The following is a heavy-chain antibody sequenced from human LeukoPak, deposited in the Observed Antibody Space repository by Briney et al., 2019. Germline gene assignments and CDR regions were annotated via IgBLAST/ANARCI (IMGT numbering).Heavy chain of an antibody. J-gene: IGHJ4*02. D-gene: IGHD3-22*01. CDR3: ARRAEGVIFDY. Sequence: ASVKVSCKASGGTFSSYAISWVRQAPGQGLEWMGGIIPIFGTANYAQKFQGRVTITADESTSTGYMELSSLRSEDTAVYYCARRAEGVIFDYWGQGTLVTVSS. V-gene: IGHV1-69*13. CDR1: GGTFSSYA. CDR2: IIPIFGTA.